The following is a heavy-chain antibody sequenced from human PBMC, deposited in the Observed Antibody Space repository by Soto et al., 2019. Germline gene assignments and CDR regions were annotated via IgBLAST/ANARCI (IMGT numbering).Heavy chain of an antibody. CDR2: ISYDGSNK. CDR3: ARDSSIAARILGYFDY. J-gene: IGHJ4*02. D-gene: IGHD6-6*01. CDR1: GFTFSSYA. V-gene: IGHV3-30-3*01. Sequence: QVQLVESGGGVVQPGRSLRLSCAGSGFTFSSYAMHWVRQAPGKGLEWVAVISYDGSNKYYADSVKGRFSISRDNSKNTLYLQMNSLRAEDTAVYYCARDSSIAARILGYFDYWGQGTLVTVSS.